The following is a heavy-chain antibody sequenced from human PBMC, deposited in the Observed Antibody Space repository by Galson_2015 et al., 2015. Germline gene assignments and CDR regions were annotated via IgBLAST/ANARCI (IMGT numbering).Heavy chain of an antibody. V-gene: IGHV1-46*01. J-gene: IGHJ3*02. CDR2: INPSGGST. CDR1: GYTFTSYY. CDR3: EREYPQYYDYVWGTPSDAFEI. D-gene: IGHD3-16*01. Sequence: SVKVSCKASGYTFTSYYMHWVRQAPGQGLEWMGIINPSGGSTSYAQKFQGRVTMTRDTSTSTVYMELSSLRSEDTAVYYCEREYPQYYDYVWGTPSDAFEIWGQGTMVTVSS.